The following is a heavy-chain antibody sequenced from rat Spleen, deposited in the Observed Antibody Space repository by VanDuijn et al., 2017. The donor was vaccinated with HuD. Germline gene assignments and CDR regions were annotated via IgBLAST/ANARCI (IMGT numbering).Heavy chain of an antibody. CDR2: ISYSGST. D-gene: IGHD1-6*01. V-gene: IGHV3-1*01. Sequence: VQLKESGPGLVKPSQSLSLTCSVTGYSITNNYWGWIRKFPGNQMEWMAYISYSGSTGYNPSLKSRISISRDTSKNQFFLQLNSVTTEDTAAYYCARTMYTTDYYYVPFAYWGQGTLVTVSS. J-gene: IGHJ3*01. CDR1: GYSITNNY. CDR3: ARTMYTTDYYYVPFAY.